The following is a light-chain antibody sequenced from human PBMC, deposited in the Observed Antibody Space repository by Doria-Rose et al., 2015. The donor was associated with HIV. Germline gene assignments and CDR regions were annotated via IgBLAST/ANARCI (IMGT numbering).Light chain of an antibody. Sequence: TQSPGTLPLSPGERATLSCRASQSFSGTYLAWYQQKPGQAPSLLIYDGSTRATGIPDRFSAGGSGTDFTLTINRLEPEDFALYYCHQYGTSWTFGQGTKVEI. CDR2: DGS. CDR1: QSFSGTY. CDR3: HQYGTSWT. J-gene: IGKJ1*01. V-gene: IGKV3-20*01.